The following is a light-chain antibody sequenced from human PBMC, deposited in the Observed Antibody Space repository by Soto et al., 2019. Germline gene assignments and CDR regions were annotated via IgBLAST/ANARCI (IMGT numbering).Light chain of an antibody. CDR2: EVS. CDR1: SSDVGGYNY. J-gene: IGLJ1*01. V-gene: IGLV2-14*01. Sequence: SALTQPASVSGSPGQSITISCTGTSSDVGGYNYVSWYQQHPGKAPKLMIYEVSNRPSGVSNRFSSSKSGNTASLTISGLQAEDEADYYCSSYTSSSTLEGVFGTGTKLTVL. CDR3: SSYTSSSTLEGV.